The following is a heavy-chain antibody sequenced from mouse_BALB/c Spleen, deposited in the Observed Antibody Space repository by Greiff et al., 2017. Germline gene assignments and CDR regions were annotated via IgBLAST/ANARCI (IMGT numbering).Heavy chain of an antibody. J-gene: IGHJ4*01. CDR3: ASRGGSGNYAMDY. D-gene: IGHD1-1*01. V-gene: IGHV5-15*02. CDR1: GFTFSDYG. CDR2: ISNLAYSI. Sequence: EVMLVESGGGLVQPGGSRKLSCAASGFTFSDYGMAWVRQAPGKGPEWVAFISNLAYSIYYADTVTGRFTISRENAKNTLYLEMSSLRSEDTAMYYCASRGGSGNYAMDYWGQGTSVTVSS.